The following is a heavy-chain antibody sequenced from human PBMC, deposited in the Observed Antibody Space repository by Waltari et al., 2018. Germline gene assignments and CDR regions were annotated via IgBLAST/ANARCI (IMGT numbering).Heavy chain of an antibody. CDR3: ARSIAAAED. V-gene: IGHV1-8*02. CDR2: MNPNSGNT. J-gene: IGHJ4*02. D-gene: IGHD6-13*01. Sequence: QVQLVQSGAAVKKPGDSVKVSCKASGCTFTRSDLTWVRQATGQGLEWMGWMNPNSGNTGYAQKFQGRVTMTRNTSVSTAYMELSSLRSEDTAVYYCARSIAAAEDWGQGTLVTVSS. CDR1: GCTFTRSD.